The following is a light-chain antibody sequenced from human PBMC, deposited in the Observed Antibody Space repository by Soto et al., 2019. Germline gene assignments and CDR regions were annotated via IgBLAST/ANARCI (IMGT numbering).Light chain of an antibody. V-gene: IGKV1-39*01. Sequence: DIQMTQSPSSLSASVGDRVTITCRASQSISSYLNWYQQKPGKAPKLLIYAASSLQSGVPSRFSGSGSGTDFTLTISSLQPEDFATYYCQQSYSTSALTFGGGTKVGIK. CDR2: AAS. J-gene: IGKJ4*01. CDR3: QQSYSTSALT. CDR1: QSISSY.